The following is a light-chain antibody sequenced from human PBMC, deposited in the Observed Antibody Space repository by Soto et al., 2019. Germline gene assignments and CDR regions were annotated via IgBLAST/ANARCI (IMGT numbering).Light chain of an antibody. J-gene: IGKJ1*01. Sequence: DIQMTQSPSTLSASVGDRVTITCRASQSISPWLAWYQQIPGEAPKLLIYKASSLESWVPSRFSGSGSGTEFTLTISSLQPDDVATYHCQQYATYWTFGQGTKV. CDR3: QQYATYWT. CDR1: QSISPW. V-gene: IGKV1-5*03. CDR2: KAS.